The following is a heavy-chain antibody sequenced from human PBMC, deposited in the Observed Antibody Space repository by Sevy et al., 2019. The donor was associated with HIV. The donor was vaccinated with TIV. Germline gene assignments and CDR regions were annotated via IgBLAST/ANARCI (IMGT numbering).Heavy chain of an antibody. J-gene: IGHJ5*02. CDR3: KTVTTGRWFDP. D-gene: IGHD4-17*01. CDR1: GFTFGDYA. CDR2: IRRKAYGGTT. V-gene: IGHV3-49*03. Sequence: GGSLRLSCTASGFTFGDYAMNWFRQAPGKGLEWVGFIRRKAYGGTTEYAASVKGRFTISRDDSKNIAYLQMNSLKTEDTAVYYCKTVTTGRWFDPWGQGTLVTVSS.